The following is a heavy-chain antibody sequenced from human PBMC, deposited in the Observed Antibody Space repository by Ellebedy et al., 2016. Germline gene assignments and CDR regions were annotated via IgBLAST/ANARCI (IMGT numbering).Heavy chain of an antibody. CDR3: AKDLKDSSGWYPPDWFDP. V-gene: IGHV3-23*01. J-gene: IGHJ5*02. Sequence: GESLKISXAASGFTFSSYAMSWVRQAPGKGLEWVSAISGSGGSTYYADSVKGRFTISRDNSKNTLYLQMNSLRAEDTAVYYCAKDLKDSSGWYPPDWFDPWGQGTLVTVSS. CDR1: GFTFSSYA. CDR2: ISGSGGST. D-gene: IGHD6-19*01.